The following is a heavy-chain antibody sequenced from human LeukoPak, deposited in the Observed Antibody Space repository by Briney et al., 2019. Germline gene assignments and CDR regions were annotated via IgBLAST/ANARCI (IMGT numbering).Heavy chain of an antibody. J-gene: IGHJ4*02. V-gene: IGHV4-59*11. D-gene: IGHD3-10*01. CDR1: GGSISSQY. Sequence: PSETLSLTCTVSGGSISSQYWSWIRQPPGKGLEWIGYIYYSGSTNYNPSLKSRVTISVDTSKNQFSLKLSSVTAADTAVYYCARASQYGSGSHLDYWGQGTLVTVSS. CDR3: ARASQYGSGSHLDY. CDR2: IYYSGST.